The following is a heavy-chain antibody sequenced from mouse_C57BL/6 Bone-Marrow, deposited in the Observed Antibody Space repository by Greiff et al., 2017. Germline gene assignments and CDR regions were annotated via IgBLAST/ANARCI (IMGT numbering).Heavy chain of an antibody. CDR3: AVFAY. CDR2: IDPSDSYT. V-gene: IGHV1-69*01. Sequence: QVQLQQPGAELVMPGASVKLSCKASVYTFTSYWMHWVKQRPGQGLEWIGEIDPSDSYTNYNQKFKGKSTLTVDKSSSTAYMQLSSLTSEDSAVYYCAVFAYWGQGTLVTVSA. J-gene: IGHJ3*01. CDR1: VYTFTSYW.